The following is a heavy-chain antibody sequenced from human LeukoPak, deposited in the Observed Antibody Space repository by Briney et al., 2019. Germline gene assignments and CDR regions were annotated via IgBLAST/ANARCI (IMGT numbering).Heavy chain of an antibody. CDR3: ARAYYYDSSGYYYGF. J-gene: IGHJ4*02. CDR1: GYTFTSYG. D-gene: IGHD3-22*01. V-gene: IGHV1-18*01. CDR2: ISAYNGNT. Sequence: ASVKVSCKASGYTFTSYGIIWVRQAPGQGLEWMGWISAYNGNTNYAQKLQGRVTMTTDTSTSTAYMELRSLRSDDTAVYYCARAYYYDSSGYYYGFWGQGTLVTVSS.